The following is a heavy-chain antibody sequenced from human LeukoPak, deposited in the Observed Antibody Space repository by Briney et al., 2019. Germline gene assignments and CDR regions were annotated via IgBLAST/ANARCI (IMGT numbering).Heavy chain of an antibody. CDR3: ARVVYGGNLRWFDP. V-gene: IGHV1-2*02. J-gene: IGHJ5*02. CDR1: GYTFTGYY. Sequence: ASVKVSCKASGYTFTGYYMHWVRRAPGQGLEWMGWINPNSGVTDSAQKFQDRVTMTRDTSISTAYMELSRLRADDTAIYYCARVVYGGNLRWFDPWGQGTLVTVSS. CDR2: INPNSGVT. D-gene: IGHD4-23*01.